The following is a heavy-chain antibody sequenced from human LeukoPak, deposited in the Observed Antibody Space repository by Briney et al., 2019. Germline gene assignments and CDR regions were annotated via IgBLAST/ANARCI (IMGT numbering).Heavy chain of an antibody. V-gene: IGHV1-2*02. Sequence: GASVKVSCKASGYTFTGYYMHWVRQAPGQGLEWMGWINPNSGGTNFAQMFQGRVAMTRDTSISTAYMELSRLRSDDTAVYYCARGGGMYSGSYTDYWGQGTLVTVSS. CDR3: ARGGGMYSGSYTDY. CDR2: INPNSGGT. CDR1: GYTFTGYY. J-gene: IGHJ4*02. D-gene: IGHD1-26*01.